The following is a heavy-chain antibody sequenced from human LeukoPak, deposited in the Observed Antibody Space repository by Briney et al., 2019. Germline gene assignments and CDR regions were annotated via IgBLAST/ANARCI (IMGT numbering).Heavy chain of an antibody. CDR1: GFTFSTYP. CDR3: ARGGLVGPTPYLDS. D-gene: IGHD1-26*01. J-gene: IGHJ4*02. V-gene: IGHV3-64*01. CDR2: INNNGDRT. Sequence: GGSLRLSCAASGFTFSTYPMYWVRQAPGRGPEYVSGINNNGDRTYYAKSVKGRFTISRDNSKKTLYLQVGSLRAEDMPVYYCARGGLVGPTPYLDSWGQGTLVTVSS.